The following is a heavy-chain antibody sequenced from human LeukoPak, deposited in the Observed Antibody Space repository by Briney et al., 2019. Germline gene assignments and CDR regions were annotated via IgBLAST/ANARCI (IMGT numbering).Heavy chain of an antibody. J-gene: IGHJ4*02. V-gene: IGHV1-2*02. CDR3: ARASRGVLPYFDY. CDR2: INPNSGGT. D-gene: IGHD2/OR15-2a*01. CDR1: GYTFTGYY. Sequence: ASVKVSCKASGYTFTGYYMHWVRQAPGQGLEWMGWINPNSGGTNYAQKFQGRVTMTRDTSISTAYMELSRLRSDDTAMYYCARASRGVLPYFDYWGQGTLVTVSS.